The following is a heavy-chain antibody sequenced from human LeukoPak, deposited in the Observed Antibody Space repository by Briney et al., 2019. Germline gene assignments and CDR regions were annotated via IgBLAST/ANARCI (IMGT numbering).Heavy chain of an antibody. CDR1: GGTFSSYA. V-gene: IGHV1-46*01. CDR2: INPSGGST. J-gene: IGHJ4*02. Sequence: ASVKVSCKASGGTFSSYAISWVRQAPGQGLEWMGIINPSGGSTSYAQKFQGRVTMTRDTSTSTVYMELSSLRSEDTAVYYCARETYYYDSSGYSYDYWGQGTLVTVSS. CDR3: ARETYYYDSSGYSYDY. D-gene: IGHD3-22*01.